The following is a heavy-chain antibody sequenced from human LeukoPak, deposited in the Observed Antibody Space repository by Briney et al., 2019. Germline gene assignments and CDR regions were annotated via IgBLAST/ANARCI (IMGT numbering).Heavy chain of an antibody. Sequence: GASVKVSCAASGFTFSSYAMSWVRQAPGKGLEWVSAISSSGGSTYYADSVKGRFTISRDNSKNTLYLQMNSLRAEDTAVYYCAKAGGIAARRGYFDYWGQGTLVTVSS. CDR3: AKAGGIAARRGYFDY. J-gene: IGHJ4*02. CDR2: ISSSGGST. V-gene: IGHV3-23*01. CDR1: GFTFSSYA. D-gene: IGHD6-6*01.